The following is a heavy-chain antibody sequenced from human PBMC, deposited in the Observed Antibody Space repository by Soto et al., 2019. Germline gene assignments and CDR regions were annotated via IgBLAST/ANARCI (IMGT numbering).Heavy chain of an antibody. CDR2: IYHSGST. Sequence: QLQLQESGSGLVKPSQTLSLTCAVSGGPISSGGYSWSWIRQPPGKGLEWIGYIYHSGSTYYNPSLKSRVTISVDRSKNQFSLKLSSVTAADTAVYYCARVGGDFWSGINWFDPWGQGTLVTVSS. CDR1: GGPISSGGYS. J-gene: IGHJ5*02. D-gene: IGHD3-3*01. V-gene: IGHV4-30-2*01. CDR3: ARVGGDFWSGINWFDP.